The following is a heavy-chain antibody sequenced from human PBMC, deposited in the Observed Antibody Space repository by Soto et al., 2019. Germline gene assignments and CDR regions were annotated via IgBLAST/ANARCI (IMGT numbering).Heavy chain of an antibody. CDR2: IWYDGSNK. Sequence: QVQLVESGGGVVQPGRSLRLSCAASGFTFSSYGMHWVRQAPGKGLEWVAVIWYDGSNKYYADSVKGRFTISRDNSKNTLYLQMNSLRAEDTAVYYCARGSHGDYVDYYYYGMDVWGQGTTVTVSS. J-gene: IGHJ6*02. CDR3: ARGSHGDYVDYYYYGMDV. CDR1: GFTFSSYG. V-gene: IGHV3-33*01. D-gene: IGHD4-17*01.